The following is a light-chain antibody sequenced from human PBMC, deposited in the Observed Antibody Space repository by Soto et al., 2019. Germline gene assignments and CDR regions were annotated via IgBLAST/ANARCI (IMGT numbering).Light chain of an antibody. CDR2: EVN. Sequence: QSALTQPPSASGSPGRSVTISCTGTSSDIGGYNYVSWYQQHPDKAPKLMIYEVNKRPSGVPDRFSGSKSGNTASLTVSGLQAEDEADYYCASHAGRKNIIFGGGTKLTVL. J-gene: IGLJ2*01. V-gene: IGLV2-8*01. CDR1: SSDIGGYNY. CDR3: ASHAGRKNII.